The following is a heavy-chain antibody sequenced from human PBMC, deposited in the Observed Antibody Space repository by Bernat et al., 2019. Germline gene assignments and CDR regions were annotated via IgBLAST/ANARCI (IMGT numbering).Heavy chain of an antibody. Sequence: EVQLVQSGAEVKKPGESLRISCKGSGYSFTSYWISWVRQMPGKGLEWMGRMDPSDAYPNYSPSFQGHVTISADKSISTAYLQWSSLKASDTAMYYCARTDYDFWSGYPYYYYMDVWGKGTTVTVSS. D-gene: IGHD3-3*01. CDR1: GYSFTSYW. V-gene: IGHV5-10-1*03. CDR2: MDPSDAYP. CDR3: ARTDYDFWSGYPYYYYMDV. J-gene: IGHJ6*03.